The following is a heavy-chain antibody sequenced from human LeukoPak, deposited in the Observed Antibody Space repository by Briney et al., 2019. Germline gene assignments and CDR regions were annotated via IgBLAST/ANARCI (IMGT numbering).Heavy chain of an antibody. D-gene: IGHD3-10*01. CDR3: ARDYGYGREYGEDYFDY. CDR2: IIPIFGTA. Sequence: SVKVSCKASGGTFSSYAISWVRQAPGQGLEWMGGIIPIFGTANYAQKFQGRVTITADESTSTAYMELSSLRSEDTAVYYCARDYGYGREYGEDYFDYWGQGTLVTVSS. V-gene: IGHV1-69*13. CDR1: GGTFSSYA. J-gene: IGHJ4*02.